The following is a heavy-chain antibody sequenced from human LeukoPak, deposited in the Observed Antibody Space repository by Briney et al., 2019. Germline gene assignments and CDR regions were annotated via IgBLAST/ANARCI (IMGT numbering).Heavy chain of an antibody. CDR1: GITVSTFW. CDR3: VTDRYSDSAFGD. CDR2: INTDGSVT. V-gene: IGHV3-74*01. Sequence: PGGSLTLSCAASGITVSTFWMHWVRQAPGGGLVWVSRINTDGSVTNYADSVEGRFTNSKDNAKNMLYLQMNDLRAEDTAVYYCVTDRYSDSAFGDWGQGTLVTVSS. J-gene: IGHJ4*02. D-gene: IGHD1-26*01.